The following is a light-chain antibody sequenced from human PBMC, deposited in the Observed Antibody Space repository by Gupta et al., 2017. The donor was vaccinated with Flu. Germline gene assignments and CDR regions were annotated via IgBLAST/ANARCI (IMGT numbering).Light chain of an antibody. CDR1: QGVGKY. V-gene: IGKV1-17*01. CDR3: QHHNSYPLI. J-gene: IGKJ4*01. CDR2: AAS. Sequence: DIQMTQSPSSLSASVGDRVTITCRASQGVGKYLGWYQQKPGNAPQLMLYAASKLKAGVPSRFSGSGSGTEFTLTISSQQPEDFANYYCQHHNSYPLIFGGGTKMQI.